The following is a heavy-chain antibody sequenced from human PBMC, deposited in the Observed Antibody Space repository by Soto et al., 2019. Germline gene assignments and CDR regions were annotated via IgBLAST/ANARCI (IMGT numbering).Heavy chain of an antibody. CDR3: ARELISSTSPVEFDS. CDR1: GFTFSTYA. CDR2: VSNDGTNK. Sequence: QVQLVESGGGVVQPGRSLRLSCAASGFTFSTYAMHWVRQAPGKGLEWVAFVSNDGTNKYYADSVKGRFTISRDNSKNTLYLQMNSLRTEDTAVYYCARELISSTSPVEFDSWGQGTLVTVSS. J-gene: IGHJ4*02. V-gene: IGHV3-30-3*01. D-gene: IGHD6-13*01.